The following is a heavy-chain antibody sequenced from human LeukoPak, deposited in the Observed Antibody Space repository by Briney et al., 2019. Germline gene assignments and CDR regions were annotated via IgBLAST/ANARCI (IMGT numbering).Heavy chain of an antibody. CDR1: GFTVSGKY. V-gene: IGHV3-33*06. J-gene: IGHJ6*02. D-gene: IGHD6-19*01. CDR2: IWYDGSNK. Sequence: GGSLRLSCAASGFTVSGKYMTWVRQAPGKGLEWVAVIWYDGSNKYYADSVKGRFTISRDNSKNTLYLQMNSLRAEDTAVYYCAKDGGPGQWLANYYYYGMDVWGQGTTVTVSS. CDR3: AKDGGPGQWLANYYYYGMDV.